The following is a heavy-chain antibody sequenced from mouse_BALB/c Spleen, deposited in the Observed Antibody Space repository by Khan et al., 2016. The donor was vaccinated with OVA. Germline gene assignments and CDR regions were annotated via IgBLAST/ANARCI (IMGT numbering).Heavy chain of an antibody. D-gene: IGHD2-14*01. CDR2: INPRSGYT. CDR3: ARRTTGYALDY. CDR1: GYTFTSYT. J-gene: IGHJ4*01. V-gene: IGHV1-4*01. Sequence: QMQLEESGAELARPGASVKMSCKASGYTFTSYTIHWVQQRPGQGLEWIGYINPRSGYTNYNQKFKDQATLTADKSSSTAFMQLSSLTSEDSAVYCCARRTTGYALDYWGQGTSVTVSS.